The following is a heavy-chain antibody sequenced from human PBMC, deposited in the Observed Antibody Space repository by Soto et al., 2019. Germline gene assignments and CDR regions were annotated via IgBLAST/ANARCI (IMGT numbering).Heavy chain of an antibody. CDR1: GGSISSGGYY. D-gene: IGHD2-15*01. CDR3: ARGRIEKYCSGGSCYRFDY. V-gene: IGHV4-31*03. J-gene: IGHJ4*02. Sequence: PSETLSLTCTVSGGSISSGGYYWSWIRQHPGKGLEWIGYIYYSGSTYHNPALKSRVTISVDTSKNQFSLRLSSVTAADTAVYYCARGRIEKYCSGGSCYRFDYWGQGTLVTVSS. CDR2: IYYSGST.